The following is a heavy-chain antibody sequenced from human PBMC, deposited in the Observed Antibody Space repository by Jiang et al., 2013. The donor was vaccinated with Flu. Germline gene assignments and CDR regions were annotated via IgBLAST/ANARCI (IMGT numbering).Heavy chain of an antibody. CDR1: GFTFSSYS. CDR3: ATLRVQLWPGGGDAFDI. CDR2: ISSSSSYI. V-gene: IGHV3-21*01. Sequence: QLVESGGGLVKPGGSLRLSCAASGFTFSSYSMNWVRQAPGKGLEWVSSISSSSSYIYYADSVKGRFTISRDNAKNSLYLQMNSLRAEDTAVYYCATLRVQLWPGGGDAFDIWGQGTMVTVSS. D-gene: IGHD5-18*01. J-gene: IGHJ3*02.